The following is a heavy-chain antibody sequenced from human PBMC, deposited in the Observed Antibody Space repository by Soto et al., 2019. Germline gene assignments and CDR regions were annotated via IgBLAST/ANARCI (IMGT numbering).Heavy chain of an antibody. J-gene: IGHJ2*01. Sequence: QLQLQESGPGLVKPSETLSLTCTVSGGSITSSSHYWGWIRQPPGKGLEWIGSIYYSGRTYSDPSLKSRVTISVDTSKNQVSLKLSSVTAADTAVYYCARKYCSNGLCCSYWYLDLWGRGTLVTVSS. CDR3: ARKYCSNGLCCSYWYLDL. CDR2: IYYSGRT. D-gene: IGHD2-8*01. V-gene: IGHV4-39*01. CDR1: GGSITSSSHY.